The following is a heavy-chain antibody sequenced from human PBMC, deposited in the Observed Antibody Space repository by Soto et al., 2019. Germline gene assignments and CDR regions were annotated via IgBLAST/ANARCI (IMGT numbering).Heavy chain of an antibody. CDR1: GDSFSSNTW. V-gene: IGHV4-4*02. CDR3: AVPGSGDFDY. J-gene: IGHJ4*02. Sequence: NPSETLSLTCAVSGDSFSSNTWWTWVRQPPGKGLERIGEIYHSGTTNYNPSLKGRVNISGDRSKNLLSLSLTSVTAADTAVYYCAVPGSGDFDYWGQGTLVTVSS. D-gene: IGHD5-12*01. CDR2: IYHSGTT.